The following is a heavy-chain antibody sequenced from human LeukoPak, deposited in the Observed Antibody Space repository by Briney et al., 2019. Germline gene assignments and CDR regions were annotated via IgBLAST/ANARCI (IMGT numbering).Heavy chain of an antibody. Sequence: KPGGSLRLSCAASGFTFSSYSMNWVRQAPGKGLEWVSSISSSSSYIYYAVSVKGRFTISRDNAKNSLYLQMNSLRAEDTAVYYCARAIVAAAGTFDYWGQGTLVTVSS. CDR3: ARAIVAAAGTFDY. J-gene: IGHJ4*02. CDR1: GFTFSSYS. D-gene: IGHD6-13*01. CDR2: ISSSSSYI. V-gene: IGHV3-21*01.